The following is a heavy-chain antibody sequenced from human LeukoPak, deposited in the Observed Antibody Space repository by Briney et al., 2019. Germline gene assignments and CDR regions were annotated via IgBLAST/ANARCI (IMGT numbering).Heavy chain of an antibody. V-gene: IGHV3-53*01. D-gene: IGHD3-22*01. J-gene: IGHJ4*02. CDR2: IYRDDTT. CDR1: GFTVSSNY. CDR3: ATAAYDSGSYIVNHDY. Sequence: GGSLRLSCAASGFTVSSNYMSWVRQAPGKGLEWVSVIYRDDTTYYADSVKGRFTISRDNSENTLYLQMSSVRAEDTAVYYCATAAYDSGSYIVNHDYWGQGTLVTVSS.